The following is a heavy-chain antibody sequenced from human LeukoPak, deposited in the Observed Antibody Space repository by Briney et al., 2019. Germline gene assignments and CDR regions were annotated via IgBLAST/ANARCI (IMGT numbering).Heavy chain of an antibody. CDR2: INHSGST. Sequence: SETLSLTCAVYGGSFSGYYWSWIRQPPGKGLEWIGEINHSGSTNYNPSLKSRVTISVDTSKNQFSLKLSSVTAADTAVYYCARYYDFWSGSYSPDNWFDPWGQGTLITVSS. J-gene: IGHJ5*02. CDR1: GGSFSGYY. D-gene: IGHD3-3*01. V-gene: IGHV4-34*01. CDR3: ARYYDFWSGSYSPDNWFDP.